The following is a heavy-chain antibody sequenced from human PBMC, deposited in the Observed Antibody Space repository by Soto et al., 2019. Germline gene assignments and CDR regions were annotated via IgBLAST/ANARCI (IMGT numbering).Heavy chain of an antibody. D-gene: IGHD6-6*01. J-gene: IGHJ6*02. CDR2: INSDGSST. CDR3: ARDHSSSYYYYYGMDV. CDR1: GFTFSSYW. Sequence: PGGSLRLSCAASGFTFSSYWMHWVRQAPGKGLVWVSRINSDGSSTSYADSVKGRFTISRDNAKNTLYLQMNSLRAEDTAVYYCARDHSSSYYYYYGMDVWGQGTTVTVSS. V-gene: IGHV3-74*01.